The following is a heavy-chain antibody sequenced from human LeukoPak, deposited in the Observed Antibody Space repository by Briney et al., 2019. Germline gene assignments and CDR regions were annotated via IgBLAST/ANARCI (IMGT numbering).Heavy chain of an antibody. J-gene: IGHJ4*02. CDR2: INHSGGT. V-gene: IGHV4-34*01. Sequence: SETLSLTCAVYGGSFRGYYWSWIRQPPGKGLEWLGEINHSGGTNYNPSLKSRVTISVDTSKNQFSLKLSSVTAADRAVYYCARGTRSRIRYFDYWGQGTLVTVSS. CDR3: ARGTRSRIRYFDY. CDR1: GGSFRGYY. D-gene: IGHD3-9*01.